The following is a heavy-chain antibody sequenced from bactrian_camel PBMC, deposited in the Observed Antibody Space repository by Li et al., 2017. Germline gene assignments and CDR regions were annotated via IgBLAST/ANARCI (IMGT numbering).Heavy chain of an antibody. D-gene: IGHD2*01. CDR1: GFTFSYTH. CDR2: IGSGGGSI. CDR3: AADLYGGVWDTTLRIFGY. J-gene: IGHJ6*01. V-gene: IGHV3S40*01. Sequence: VQLVESGGGLVQPGGSLRLSCAASGFTFSYTHMNWVRQTPGKGLEWVSVIGSGGGSIYYADPVKGRFTISRDNAKNTLYLQIDSLKLEDTAMYYCAADLYGGVWDTTLRIFGYWGQGTQVTVS.